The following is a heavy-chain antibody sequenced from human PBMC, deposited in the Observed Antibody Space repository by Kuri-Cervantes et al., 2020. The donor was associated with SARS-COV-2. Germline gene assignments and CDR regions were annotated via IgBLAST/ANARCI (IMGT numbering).Heavy chain of an antibody. CDR2: IYYSGST. CDR3: ARDQGGYYMDV. J-gene: IGHJ6*03. Sequence: SETLSPTCTVSGGSISSSSYYWGWIRQPPGKGLEWIGSIYYSGSTYYNPSLKSRVTISVDTSKNQFSLKLSSVTAADTAVYYCARDQGGYYMDVWGKGTTVTVSS. CDR1: GGSISSSSYY. D-gene: IGHD3-16*01. V-gene: IGHV4-39*07.